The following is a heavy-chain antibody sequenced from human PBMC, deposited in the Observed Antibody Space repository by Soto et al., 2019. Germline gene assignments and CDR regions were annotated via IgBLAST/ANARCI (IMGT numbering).Heavy chain of an antibody. D-gene: IGHD3-22*01. V-gene: IGHV3-23*01. CDR1: GFTCVNSA. Sequence: PGGSLRLSCAPSGFTCVNSAIHWVRQAPGKGLEWVSSIGCGGENLDYADSVRGRFTISRDSSKNTVYLEMNTLRAEDTAVYYCAKIQKYFDIYFDYWGPGTLVTVSS. CDR2: IGCGGENL. J-gene: IGHJ4*02. CDR3: AKIQKYFDIYFDY.